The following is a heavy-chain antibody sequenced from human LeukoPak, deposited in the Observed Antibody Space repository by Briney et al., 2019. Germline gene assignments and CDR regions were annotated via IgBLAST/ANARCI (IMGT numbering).Heavy chain of an antibody. CDR3: ARDLKGAWYSSGWYPYFDY. Sequence: ASVKVSCKASGYTFTSYGISWVRQAPGQGLEWMGWISAYNGNTNYAQKLQGRVTTTTDTSTSTAYMELRSLRSDDTAVYYCARDLKGAWYSSGWYPYFDYWGQGTLVTVSS. J-gene: IGHJ4*02. D-gene: IGHD6-19*01. V-gene: IGHV1-18*01. CDR1: GYTFTSYG. CDR2: ISAYNGNT.